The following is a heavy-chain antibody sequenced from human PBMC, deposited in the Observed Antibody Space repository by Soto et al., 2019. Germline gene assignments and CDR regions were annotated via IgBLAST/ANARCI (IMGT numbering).Heavy chain of an antibody. CDR2: ITATGDRT. V-gene: IGHV3-23*01. D-gene: IGHD3-16*01. J-gene: IGHJ4*02. Sequence: GCSLILSCADSGFRFSSYSMSWVRQTPGKGLEWVAAITATGDRTYYADSVTGRFTISRDNSKKTHYLQMTSLRAEDTAMYYCENMNGYVEYWGEGT. CDR1: GFRFSSYS. CDR3: ENMNGYVEY.